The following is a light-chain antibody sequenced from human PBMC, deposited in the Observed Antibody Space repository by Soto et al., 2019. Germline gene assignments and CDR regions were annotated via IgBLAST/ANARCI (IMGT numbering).Light chain of an antibody. J-gene: IGKJ2*01. CDR1: QGVSSN. CDR3: QQYNNWPPEYT. Sequence: EIVMTQSPATLSVSPGERANLSCRASQGVSSNLGWYQQKPGQAPRLLIYGASTRATGIPARFSGSGSGTEFTLTISSLQSEDFAVYYCQQYNNWPPEYTFGQGTKLEIK. CDR2: GAS. V-gene: IGKV3-15*01.